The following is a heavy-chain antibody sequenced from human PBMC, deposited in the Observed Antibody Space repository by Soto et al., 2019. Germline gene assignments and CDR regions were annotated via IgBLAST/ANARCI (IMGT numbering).Heavy chain of an antibody. Sequence: SGGSLRLSCAASGFTLNTYWMHWVRQGPGEGLVWVSRINSDGSSTDYADSVKGRFTISRDNAKNTLYLQMSSLRTEDTAVYYCAREFPAMVTYFDSWGQGTLVTVSS. CDR3: AREFPAMVTYFDS. J-gene: IGHJ4*02. CDR2: INSDGSST. CDR1: GFTLNTYW. V-gene: IGHV3-74*01. D-gene: IGHD5-18*01.